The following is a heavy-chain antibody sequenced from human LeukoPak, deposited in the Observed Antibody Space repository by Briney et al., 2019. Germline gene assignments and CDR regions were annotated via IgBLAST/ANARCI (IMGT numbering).Heavy chain of an antibody. V-gene: IGHV3-7*01. Sequence: GGSLRLSCAASGFTFSSFSMNWVRQAPGKGLEWVANIKQDGSEKYYVDSVKGRFTISRDNAKNSLYLQMNSLRAEDTAVYYCATRGYSGYSSMITWGQGTLVTVSS. D-gene: IGHD5-12*01. CDR2: IKQDGSEK. CDR1: GFTFSSFS. CDR3: ATRGYSGYSSMIT. J-gene: IGHJ5*02.